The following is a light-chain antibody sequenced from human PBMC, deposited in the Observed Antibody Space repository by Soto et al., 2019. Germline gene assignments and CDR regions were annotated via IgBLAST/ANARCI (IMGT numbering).Light chain of an antibody. Sequence: IVLTQSPATLSLSPWERATLSCRASQSVSTYLAWYPRTPGQAPRLLIYDASNRATGIPARFSGSGSGTDFTLTISSLEPEDFAVYYCQQRNSWPWTFGQGTKVDIK. CDR1: QSVSTY. J-gene: IGKJ1*01. CDR3: QQRNSWPWT. V-gene: IGKV3-11*01. CDR2: DAS.